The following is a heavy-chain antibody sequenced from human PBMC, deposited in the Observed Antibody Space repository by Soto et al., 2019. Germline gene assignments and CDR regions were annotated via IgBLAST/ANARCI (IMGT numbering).Heavy chain of an antibody. Sequence: SETLSLTCSVSGTSISSYYWSWIRQPPGKGLEWIANIHYSGTTNYNPSLASRVTLSVDTSKNQFSLKMTSVTAADRAMYFCARYNSYAIDYWGRGTLVTVSS. CDR1: GTSISSYY. CDR3: ARYNSYAIDY. CDR2: IHYSGTT. V-gene: IGHV4-59*01. J-gene: IGHJ4*02. D-gene: IGHD2-8*01.